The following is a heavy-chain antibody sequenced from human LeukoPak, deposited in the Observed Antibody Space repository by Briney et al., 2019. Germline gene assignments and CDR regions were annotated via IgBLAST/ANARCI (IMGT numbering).Heavy chain of an antibody. Sequence: GGSLRLSCAASGFTFSSYEMNWVRQAPGKGLEWVAVISYDGSNKYYADSVKGRFTISRDNSKNTLYLQMDSLRAEDTAVYYCAKDRWGAVAGTGDAFDTWGQGTMVTVSS. V-gene: IGHV3-30*18. CDR1: GFTFSSYE. CDR2: ISYDGSNK. CDR3: AKDRWGAVAGTGDAFDT. D-gene: IGHD6-19*01. J-gene: IGHJ3*02.